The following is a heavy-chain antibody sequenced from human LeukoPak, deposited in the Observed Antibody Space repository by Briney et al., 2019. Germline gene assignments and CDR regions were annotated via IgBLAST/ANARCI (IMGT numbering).Heavy chain of an antibody. V-gene: IGHV1-18*01. CDR1: DYTFIADG. Sequence: ASVKVSCKASDYTFIADGISWVRQAPGQGLEWMGWISIYNGNTNYAQKFQGRVTMTTDTSTSTAYMELRSLRSDDTAVYYCARKNWEAYDYWGQGTLVTVSS. D-gene: IGHD7-27*01. CDR2: ISIYNGNT. J-gene: IGHJ4*02. CDR3: ARKNWEAYDY.